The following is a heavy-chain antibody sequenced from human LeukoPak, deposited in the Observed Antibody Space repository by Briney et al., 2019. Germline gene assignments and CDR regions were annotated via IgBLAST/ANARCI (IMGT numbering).Heavy chain of an antibody. CDR3: ARQRRWLQFICWFDP. Sequence: SETLSLTCTVSGGSISSSSYYWGWIRQPPGKGLEWIGSIYYSGSTYYNPSLKSRVTISVDTSKNQFSLKLSSVTAADTAVYYCARQRRWLQFICWFDPWGQGTLVTVSS. V-gene: IGHV4-39*07. J-gene: IGHJ5*02. D-gene: IGHD5-24*01. CDR2: IYYSGST. CDR1: GGSISSSSYY.